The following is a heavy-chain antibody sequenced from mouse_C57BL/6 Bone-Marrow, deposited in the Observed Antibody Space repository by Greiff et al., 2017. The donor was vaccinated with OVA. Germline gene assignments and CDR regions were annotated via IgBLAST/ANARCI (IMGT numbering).Heavy chain of an antibody. J-gene: IGHJ2*01. CDR2: INPSTGGT. D-gene: IGHD2-2*01. CDR3: ARYGYDGVFDY. Sequence: VHVKQSGPELVKPGASVKISCKASGYSFTGYYMNWVKQSPEKSLEWIGEINPSTGGTTYNQKFKAKATLTVDKSSSTAYMQLKSLTSEDSAVYYCARYGYDGVFDYWGQGTTLTVSS. CDR1: GYSFTGYY. V-gene: IGHV1-42*01.